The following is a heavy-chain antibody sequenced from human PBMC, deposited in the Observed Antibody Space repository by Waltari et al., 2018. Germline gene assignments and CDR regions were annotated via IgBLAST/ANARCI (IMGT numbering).Heavy chain of an antibody. Sequence: EVQLVESGGGLIQPGGSLRLSCAASGFTVSSNYMSWVRQAPGKGLEWVSVIYSGGSTYYADSVKGRFTISRDNSKNTLYLQMNSLRAEDTAVYYCARRSSYSGYGGILTWWGQGTLVTVSS. V-gene: IGHV3-53*01. CDR1: GFTVSSNY. CDR2: IYSGGST. J-gene: IGHJ4*02. CDR3: ARRSSYSGYGGILTW. D-gene: IGHD5-12*01.